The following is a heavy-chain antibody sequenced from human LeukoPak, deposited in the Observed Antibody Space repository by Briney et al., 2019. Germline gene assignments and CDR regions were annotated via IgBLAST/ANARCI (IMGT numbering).Heavy chain of an antibody. V-gene: IGHV3-48*03. Sequence: GGSLRLSCAASGFTFSSYEMFWARQAPGEGLEWVSHMSSSASAIHYADSVKGRFTISRDNARESLYLQMNSLRAEDTAIYYCAREGHDSSGYYLPLDYWGQGTLVTVSS. CDR3: AREGHDSSGYYLPLDY. CDR2: MSSSASAI. D-gene: IGHD3-22*01. J-gene: IGHJ4*02. CDR1: GFTFSSYE.